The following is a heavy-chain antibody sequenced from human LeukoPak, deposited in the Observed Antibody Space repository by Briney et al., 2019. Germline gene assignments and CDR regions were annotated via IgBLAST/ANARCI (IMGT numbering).Heavy chain of an antibody. Sequence: GGSLRLSCEASGFTFSSYEMNWVRQAPGKGLEWVSYISSSGSTIYYADSVKGRFTISRDNAKNSLYLQMNSLRAEDTVVYYCAELGITMIGGVWGKGTTVTISS. CDR1: GFTFSSYE. V-gene: IGHV3-48*03. D-gene: IGHD3-10*02. CDR3: AELGITMIGGV. CDR2: ISSSGSTI. J-gene: IGHJ6*04.